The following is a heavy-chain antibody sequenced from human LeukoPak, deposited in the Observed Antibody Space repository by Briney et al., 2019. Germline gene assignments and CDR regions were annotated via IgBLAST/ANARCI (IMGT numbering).Heavy chain of an antibody. Sequence: PGGSLRLSCAASGFTFRSYSMHWVRQAPAKEREWVSSISTSSSYIYYADSVKGGFTLSRDNANNSLYLQMNSLRAEDTAVYYWARVAPNTVTTLQYCDYWGQGTLVTVSS. CDR2: ISTSSSYI. CDR3: ARVAPNTVTTLQYCDY. CDR1: GFTFRSYS. J-gene: IGHJ4*02. V-gene: IGHV3-21*01. D-gene: IGHD4-17*01.